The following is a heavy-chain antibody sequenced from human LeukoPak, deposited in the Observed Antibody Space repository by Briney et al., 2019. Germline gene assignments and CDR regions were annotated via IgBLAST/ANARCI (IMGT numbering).Heavy chain of an antibody. J-gene: IGHJ4*02. CDR3: AGAEYYGSSIDY. CDR1: GFIVNKLY. Sequence: GGSLTLSCAVSGFIVNKLYMNWVRQAPGKGLEWVSIIYRSGDTYYGDSVKGRFTISRDSYKNTLHLQMNSLRVEDTAIYYCAGAEYYGSSIDYWGQGTLVTVSS. D-gene: IGHD3-16*01. CDR2: IYRSGDT. V-gene: IGHV3-53*01.